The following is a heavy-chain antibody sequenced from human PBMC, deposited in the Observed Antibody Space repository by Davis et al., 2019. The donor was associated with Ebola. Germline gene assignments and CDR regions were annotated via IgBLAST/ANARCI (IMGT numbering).Heavy chain of an antibody. D-gene: IGHD3-3*01. V-gene: IGHV4-38-2*02. J-gene: IGHJ4*02. CDR3: ARDVLTYYDFWSGYYLEYYFDY. CDR1: GYSISSGYY. Sequence: PSETLSLTCTVSGYSISSGYYWGWIRQPPGKGLEWIGSIYHSGSTYYNPSLKSRVTISVDTSKNQFSLKLSSVTAADTAVYYCARDVLTYYDFWSGYYLEYYFDYWGQGTLVTVSS. CDR2: IYHSGST.